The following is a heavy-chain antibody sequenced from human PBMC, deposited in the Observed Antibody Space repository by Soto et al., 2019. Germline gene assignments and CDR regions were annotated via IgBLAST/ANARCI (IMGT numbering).Heavy chain of an antibody. CDR3: AREGAENRGKGLWSESHVEYHGMDV. J-gene: IGHJ6*02. V-gene: IGHV3-23*01. CDR1: GFTFSSFA. D-gene: IGHD3-3*01. Sequence: GGSLRLSCAASGFTFSSFAMMWLRQAPGRGLEWISAIHGGGVTTYHAESVKGRFTISRDDSKNTLYLQMNSLRSDDTAVYYCAREGAENRGKGLWSESHVEYHGMDVWGQGTTVTVSS. CDR2: IHGGGVTT.